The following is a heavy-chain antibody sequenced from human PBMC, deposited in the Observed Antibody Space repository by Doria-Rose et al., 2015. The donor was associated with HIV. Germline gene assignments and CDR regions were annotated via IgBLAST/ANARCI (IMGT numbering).Heavy chain of an antibody. CDR1: SGSFSGYY. CDR3: ARGRTVTKSFDY. Sequence: QVQLQQWGAGLLKPSETLSVTCAVYSGSFSGYYWSWIRQPPGKGLEWIGEIDHSGNTNYNPSLKTRVTISVDASKNQFSLNLTSVTAADTAVFYCARGRTVTKSFDYWGQGTLVTVSS. D-gene: IGHD4-17*01. V-gene: IGHV4-34*01. J-gene: IGHJ4*02. CDR2: IDHSGNT.